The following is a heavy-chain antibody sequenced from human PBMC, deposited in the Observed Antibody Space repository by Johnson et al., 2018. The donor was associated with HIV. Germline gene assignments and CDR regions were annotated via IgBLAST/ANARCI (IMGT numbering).Heavy chain of an antibody. Sequence: QVQLVESGGGVVQPGRSLRLSCAASGFTFSSYAMHWVRQAPAKGLEWVAVISYDGSDKYYAASVKGRFTVSRDSSKNTLYLQVNSLRAEDAAVYYCARGSRYTYDNDDVYLLQAFDIWGQGTMVTVSS. CDR3: ARGSRYTYDNDDVYLLQAFDI. CDR1: GFTFSSYA. CDR2: ISYDGSDK. D-gene: IGHD3-16*01. J-gene: IGHJ3*02. V-gene: IGHV3-30*04.